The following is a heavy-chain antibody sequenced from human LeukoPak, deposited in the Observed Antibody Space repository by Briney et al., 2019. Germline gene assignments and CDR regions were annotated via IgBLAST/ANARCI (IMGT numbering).Heavy chain of an antibody. Sequence: SETLSLTCTVSGGSISSYYWSWIRQPPGKGLEWIGYIYYSGSTNYNPSLKSRVTISVDTSKNQFSLKLSSVTAADTAVYYCARMGYCSGGSCPGDDAFDIWGQGTMVTVSS. CDR3: ARMGYCSGGSCPGDDAFDI. CDR1: GGSISSYY. J-gene: IGHJ3*02. D-gene: IGHD2-15*01. V-gene: IGHV4-59*08. CDR2: IYYSGST.